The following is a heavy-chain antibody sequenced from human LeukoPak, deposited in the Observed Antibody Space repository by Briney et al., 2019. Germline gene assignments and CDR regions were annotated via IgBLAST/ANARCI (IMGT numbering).Heavy chain of an antibody. CDR1: GGSISSYY. Sequence: SETLSLTCTVSGGSISSYYWSWIRQPPGKGLEWIGYIYYSGSTNYNPSLKRRVTISVDTSKNQFSLKLSSVTAADTAVYYCARKADYYGSEDAFDIWGQGTMVTVSS. J-gene: IGHJ3*02. CDR2: IYYSGST. D-gene: IGHD3-10*01. CDR3: ARKADYYGSEDAFDI. V-gene: IGHV4-59*01.